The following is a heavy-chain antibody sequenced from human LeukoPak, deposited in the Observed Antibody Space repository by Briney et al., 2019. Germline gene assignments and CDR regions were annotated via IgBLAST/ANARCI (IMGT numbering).Heavy chain of an antibody. Sequence: GASVKVSCKASGYTFTSYGISWVRQAPGQGLEWMGWISAYNGNTNYAQKFQGRVTMTTDTSTSTAYMELRSLRSDDTAVYYCARDGYYDILTGSYTGYFDYWGQGTLVTVSS. J-gene: IGHJ4*02. D-gene: IGHD3-9*01. CDR2: ISAYNGNT. CDR1: GYTFTSYG. V-gene: IGHV1-18*04. CDR3: ARDGYYDILTGSYTGYFDY.